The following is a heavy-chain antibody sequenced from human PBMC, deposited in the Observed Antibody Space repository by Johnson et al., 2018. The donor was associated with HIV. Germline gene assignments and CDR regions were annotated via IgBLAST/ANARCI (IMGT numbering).Heavy chain of an antibody. CDR1: GFTFDDYG. CDR3: ARAVTPFGDWEAFDI. Sequence: VQLVESGGGLVQPGGSLRLSCAASGFTFDDYGMSWVRQGPGKGLEWVSGINWNGGSTGYADSVKGRFTISRDNAKNTLYLQMNSLRAEDTAVYYCARAVTPFGDWEAFDIWGQGTVVTVSS. J-gene: IGHJ3*02. V-gene: IGHV3-20*04. D-gene: IGHD3-10*01. CDR2: INWNGGST.